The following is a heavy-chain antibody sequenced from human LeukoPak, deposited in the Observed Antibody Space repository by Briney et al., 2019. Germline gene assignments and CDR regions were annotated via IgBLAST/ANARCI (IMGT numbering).Heavy chain of an antibody. CDR1: GFTFDDYA. CDR2: ISWNSGSI. J-gene: IGHJ4*02. Sequence: GRSLRLSCAASGFTFDDYAMHWVRQAPGKGLEWVSGISWNSGSIGYADSVKGRFTISRDNAKNSLYLQMNSLRAEDTALYYCAKDRYYDSSGPDYWGQGTLVTVSS. V-gene: IGHV3-9*01. D-gene: IGHD3-22*01. CDR3: AKDRYYDSSGPDY.